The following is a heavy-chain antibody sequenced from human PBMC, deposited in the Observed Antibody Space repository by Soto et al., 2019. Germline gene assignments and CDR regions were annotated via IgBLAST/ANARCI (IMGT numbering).Heavy chain of an antibody. Sequence: SETLSLICTVTGGCMTSGDQYWTWIRHRPGEGLEGCGYVNHRVSLDYNPSLKRRGSMSVDMCKTQFALKLSSVSAPDTGLYYCAREITQRQARNMDLLGPGTTVTV. CDR2: VNHRVSL. CDR3: AREITQRQARNMDL. J-gene: IGHJ6*02. V-gene: IGHV4-31*03. CDR1: GGCMTSGDQY.